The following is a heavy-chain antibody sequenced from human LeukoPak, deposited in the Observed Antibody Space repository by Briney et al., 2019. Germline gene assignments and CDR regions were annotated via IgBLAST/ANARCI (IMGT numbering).Heavy chain of an antibody. CDR3: ARGRYYYSSGTTTFAY. Sequence: GASVRVSCKASGYTFTSYDINWVRQATGQGLEWMGWMNPNSGNTGYAQKFQGRVTMTRNTSISTAYMELSSLRSEDTAVYYCARGRYYYSSGTTTFAYWGQGTLVTVSS. CDR1: GYTFTSYD. D-gene: IGHD3-22*01. CDR2: MNPNSGNT. V-gene: IGHV1-8*01. J-gene: IGHJ4*02.